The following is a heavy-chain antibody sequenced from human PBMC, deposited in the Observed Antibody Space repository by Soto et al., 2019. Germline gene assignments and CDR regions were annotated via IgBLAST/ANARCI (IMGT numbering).Heavy chain of an antibody. J-gene: IGHJ6*02. D-gene: IGHD3-3*02. Sequence: GGSLRLSCAASGFTFSSYGMHWVRQAPGKGLEWVAVMSYDGSNKYYADSVKGRFTISRDNSKNTLYLQMNSLRAEDTAVYYRAKSLDYYYGMDVWGQGTTVTVSS. CDR2: MSYDGSNK. CDR3: AKSLDYYYGMDV. CDR1: GFTFSSYG. V-gene: IGHV3-30*18.